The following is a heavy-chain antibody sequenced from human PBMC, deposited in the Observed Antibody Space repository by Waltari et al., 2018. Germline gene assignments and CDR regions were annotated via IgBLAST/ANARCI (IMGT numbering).Heavy chain of an antibody. J-gene: IGHJ5*02. Sequence: EVQLVESGGTLIQPGGSLRLSCAISGVAVTANFFTWVRQAPGKGLECVSIIHIGGATDYADSVRGRFTISSDSSKNTLYLQMNSLRVDDTAVYYCARQLGYSYALGSWGQGTLVTVSS. CDR2: IHIGGAT. CDR3: ARQLGYSYALGS. CDR1: GVAVTANF. V-gene: IGHV3-53*01. D-gene: IGHD5-18*01.